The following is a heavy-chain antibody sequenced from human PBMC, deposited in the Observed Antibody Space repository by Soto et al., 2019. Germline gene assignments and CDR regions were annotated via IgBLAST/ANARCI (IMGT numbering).Heavy chain of an antibody. J-gene: IGHJ6*02. CDR2: ISGSGGDT. V-gene: IGHV3-23*01. Sequence: GGSLRLSCGASGFTFSSYAMSWVRQAPGKGLEWVSTISGSGGDTYYTGSVKGRFTISRDISKNTLYLQMNSLRAEDTAAYYCAKDVWRMDVWGQGTTVTVSS. CDR3: AKDVWRMDV. D-gene: IGHD3-3*01. CDR1: GFTFSSYA.